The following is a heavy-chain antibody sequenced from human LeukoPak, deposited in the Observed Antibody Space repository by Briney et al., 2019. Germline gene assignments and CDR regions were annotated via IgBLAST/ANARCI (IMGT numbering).Heavy chain of an antibody. CDR2: IWYDGSDK. D-gene: IGHD1-14*01. Sequence: GRSLRLSCSASGFTFTRHGMHWVRQAPGKGLEWVAVIWYDGSDKYYTDSVKGRFTISRDNSKNTLYLQMNSLRVEDTAVYYCAGDITSHYFDCCGQGTLVTVSS. J-gene: IGHJ4*02. CDR3: AGDITSHYFDC. CDR1: GFTFTRHG. V-gene: IGHV3-33*01.